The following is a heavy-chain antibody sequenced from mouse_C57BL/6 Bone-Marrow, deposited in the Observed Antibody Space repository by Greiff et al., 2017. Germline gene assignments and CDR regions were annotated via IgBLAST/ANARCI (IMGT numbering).Heavy chain of an antibody. J-gene: IGHJ4*01. Sequence: VQLQQPGAELVRPGTSVKLSCKASGYTFTSYWMHWVKQRPGQGLEWIGVIDPSDSYTNYNQKFKGKATLTVDPSSSTAYMQLSSLTSEDSAVYYCARGGTTVGNAMDYWGQGTSVTVSS. CDR1: GYTFTSYW. CDR2: IDPSDSYT. V-gene: IGHV1-59*01. CDR3: ARGGTTVGNAMDY. D-gene: IGHD1-1*01.